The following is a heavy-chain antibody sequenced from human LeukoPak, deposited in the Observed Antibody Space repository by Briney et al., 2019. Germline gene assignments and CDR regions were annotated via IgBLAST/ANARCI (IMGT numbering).Heavy chain of an antibody. V-gene: IGHV5-10-1*01. Sequence: GESLKISCKGSGYSFTTYWISWVRQMPGKGLEWMGRIDPSDSYTNYSPSFQGHATISADKSISTAYLQWSSLKASDTAMYYCARRAVGATGYFDYWGQGTLVTVSS. CDR3: ARRAVGATGYFDY. J-gene: IGHJ4*02. CDR1: GYSFTTYW. D-gene: IGHD1-26*01. CDR2: IDPSDSYT.